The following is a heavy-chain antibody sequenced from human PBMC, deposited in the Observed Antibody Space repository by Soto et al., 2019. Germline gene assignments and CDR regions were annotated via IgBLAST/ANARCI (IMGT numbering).Heavy chain of an antibody. CDR1: GFTFSSYG. J-gene: IGHJ6*02. CDR3: ALDPRGYSHGLFWSYSHLDV. CDR2: ISYDGSNK. Sequence: GGSLRLSCAASGFTFSSYGMHWVRQAPGKGLEWVAVISYDGSNKYYADSVKGRFTISRDNSKNTLYLQMNSLRVEDTAVYYCALDPRGYSHGLFWSYSHLDVWGQGTTVTVSS. D-gene: IGHD5-18*01. V-gene: IGHV3-30*03.